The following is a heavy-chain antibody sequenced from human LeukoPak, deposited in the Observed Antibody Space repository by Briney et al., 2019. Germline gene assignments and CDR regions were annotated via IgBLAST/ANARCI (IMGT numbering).Heavy chain of an antibody. J-gene: IGHJ6*03. Sequence: SETLSLTCTVSSGSISTSNYYWGWVRQPPGKALEWIGNIFYSGSTYYSPSLKSRVTISLGTSRNQFSLKLNSVTAADTAIYYCARGNMWDYRRYYYYMDVWGKGTTVTVSS. CDR3: ARGNMWDYRRYYYYMDV. CDR2: IFYSGST. D-gene: IGHD4-11*01. V-gene: IGHV4-39*07. CDR1: SGSISTSNYY.